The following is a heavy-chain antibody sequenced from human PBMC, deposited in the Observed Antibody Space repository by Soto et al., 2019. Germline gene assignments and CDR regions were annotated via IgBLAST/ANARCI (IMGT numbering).Heavy chain of an antibody. CDR1: GGSISSYY. Sequence: SETLSLTCTVSGGSISSYYWSWIRQPPGKGLEWIGYIYYSGSTNYNPSLKSRVTISVDTSKNQFSLKLSSVTAADTAVYYCASYVPSVATIVSWGQGTLVTVSS. D-gene: IGHD5-12*01. V-gene: IGHV4-59*01. CDR3: ASYVPSVATIVS. J-gene: IGHJ4*02. CDR2: IYYSGST.